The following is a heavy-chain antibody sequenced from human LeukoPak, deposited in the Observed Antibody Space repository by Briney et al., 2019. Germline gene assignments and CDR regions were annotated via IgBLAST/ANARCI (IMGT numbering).Heavy chain of an antibody. V-gene: IGHV3-23*01. CDR2: ISGSGGST. Sequence: PVGSLRLSCAASGFTFSSYAMSWVRQAPGKGLERVSAISGSGGSTYYADSVKGRFTISRDNSKNTLYLQMNSLRAEDTAVYYCAKGERSSRGTRPFDYWGQGTLVTVSS. CDR3: AKGERSSRGTRPFDY. J-gene: IGHJ4*02. D-gene: IGHD6-13*01. CDR1: GFTFSSYA.